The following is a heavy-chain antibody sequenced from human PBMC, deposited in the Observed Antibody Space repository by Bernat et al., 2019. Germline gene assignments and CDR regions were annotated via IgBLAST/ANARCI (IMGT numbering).Heavy chain of an antibody. CDR1: GFTFGDYA. CDR2: IRSKAYGGTT. D-gene: IGHD1-26*01. CDR3: QTNRGIYMEWELADY. Sequence: EVQLVESGGGLVKPGRSLRLSCTASGFTFGDYAMSWFRQAPGKGLEWVGCIRSKAYGGTTEYAASVKGRFTISRDDSKSIAYLQMNSLKTEDTAVYYCQTNRGIYMEWELADYWGQGTLVTVSS. V-gene: IGHV3-49*05. J-gene: IGHJ4*02.